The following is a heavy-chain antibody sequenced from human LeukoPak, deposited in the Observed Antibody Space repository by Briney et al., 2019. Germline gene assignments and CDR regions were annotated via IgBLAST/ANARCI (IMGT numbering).Heavy chain of an antibody. V-gene: IGHV4-59*01. J-gene: IGHJ4*02. Sequence: SETLSLTCTVSGGSISSYYWSWIRQPPGKGLEWIGYIYYSGSTNYNPSLESRVTISVDTSKNQFSLKLSSVTAADTAVYYCARGREYPAPYYFDYWGQGTLVTVSS. CDR1: GGSISSYY. D-gene: IGHD6-6*01. CDR2: IYYSGST. CDR3: ARGREYPAPYYFDY.